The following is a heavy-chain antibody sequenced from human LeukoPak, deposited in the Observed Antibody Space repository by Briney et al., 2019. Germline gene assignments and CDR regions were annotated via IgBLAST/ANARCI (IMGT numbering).Heavy chain of an antibody. CDR2: SYKSGST. D-gene: IGHD3-22*01. CDR1: GGSISTYY. Sequence: SETLSLTCTVSGGSISTYYWTWIRQPPGKGLEWIGYSYKSGSTNYNPSLKSRVTISVDTSKNQFSLKVTSMTAADTAVYYCARAYDSSGFDAFDIWGQGTMVTVSS. J-gene: IGHJ3*02. V-gene: IGHV4-59*01. CDR3: ARAYDSSGFDAFDI.